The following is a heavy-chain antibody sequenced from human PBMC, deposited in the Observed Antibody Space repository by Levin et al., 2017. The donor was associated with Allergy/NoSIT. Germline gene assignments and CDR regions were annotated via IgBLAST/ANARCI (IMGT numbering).Heavy chain of an antibody. CDR2: IYYSGST. CDR1: GGSISSSSYY. V-gene: IGHV4-39*01. Sequence: SQTLSLTCTVSGGSISSSSYYWGWIRQPPGKGLEWIGSIYYSGSTYYNPSLKSRVTISVDTSKNQFSLKLSSVTAADTAVYYCARSSGHFDYWGQGTLVTVSS. CDR3: ARSSGHFDY. J-gene: IGHJ4*02. D-gene: IGHD6-19*01.